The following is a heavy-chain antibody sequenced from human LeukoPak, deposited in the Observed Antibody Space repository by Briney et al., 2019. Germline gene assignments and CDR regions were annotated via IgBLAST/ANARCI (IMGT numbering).Heavy chain of an antibody. CDR3: ARIGTTTRGPAGLDV. CDR1: GFTFSSYE. V-gene: IGHV3-48*03. Sequence: GGSLRLSCAASGFTFSSYEMNWVRQAPGKGPEWVSYIASGGGANRFYSESVKGRFTISRDNAKNSLYLHMNSLRAEDTGVYYCARIGTTTRGPAGLDVWGQGTTVTVSS. CDR2: IASGGGANR. D-gene: IGHD2/OR15-2a*01. J-gene: IGHJ6*02.